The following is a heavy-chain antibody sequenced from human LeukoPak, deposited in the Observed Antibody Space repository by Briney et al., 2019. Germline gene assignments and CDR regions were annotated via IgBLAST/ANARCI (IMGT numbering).Heavy chain of an antibody. D-gene: IGHD6-19*01. CDR2: IYSGDNT. V-gene: IGHV3-53*01. J-gene: IGHJ4*02. CDR1: GFTVSSNY. CDR3: SRVGSSGWPNYFDS. Sequence: GGSLRLSCAASGFTVSSNYMSWVRQAPGKGLEWVSLIYSGDNTYYADSVKGRFTISRENAKNSLYLQMNSLTAGDTAVYFCSRVGSSGWPNYFDSWGQGTLVTVSS.